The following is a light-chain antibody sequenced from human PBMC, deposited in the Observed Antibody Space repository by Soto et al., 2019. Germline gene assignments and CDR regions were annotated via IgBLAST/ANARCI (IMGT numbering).Light chain of an antibody. CDR3: SSYTRNTTYV. CDR2: EVS. J-gene: IGLJ1*01. Sequence: QSALTQPASVSGSPGHSITISCTGTSSDVGGYNYVSWYQHHPGKAPKLMIYEVSNRPSGVSYRFSGSKSGNRASLTISGLQAEDDADYYCSSYTRNTTYVFGTGTKLTVL. V-gene: IGLV2-14*01. CDR1: SSDVGGYNY.